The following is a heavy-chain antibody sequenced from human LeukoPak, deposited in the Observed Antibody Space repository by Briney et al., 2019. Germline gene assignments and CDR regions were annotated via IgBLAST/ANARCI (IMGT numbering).Heavy chain of an antibody. CDR3: ATAPGIAARPHDAFDI. V-gene: IGHV1-24*01. J-gene: IGHJ3*02. CDR1: GYTLTELS. D-gene: IGHD6-6*01. Sequence: ASVKVSCKVSGYTLTELSMHWVRQAPGKGLEWMGGFDPEDGETIYAQKFQGRVTMTEDTSTDTAYMELSSLGSEDTAVYYCATAPGIAARPHDAFDIWGQGTMVTVSS. CDR2: FDPEDGET.